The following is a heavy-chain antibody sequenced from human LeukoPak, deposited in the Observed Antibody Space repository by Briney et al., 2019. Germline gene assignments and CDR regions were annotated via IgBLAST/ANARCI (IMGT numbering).Heavy chain of an antibody. CDR1: GGSIGSYY. CDR3: ARGYSSSWVVCGSDCYSYYFDY. CDR2: IYYSGST. D-gene: IGHD2-21*01. V-gene: IGHV4-59*01. Sequence: SETLSLTCTVSGGSIGSYYWSWIRQPPGKGLEWIGYIYYSGSTNYNPSLKSRVTISVDTSKNQFSLKLSSVTAADTAVYYCARGYSSSWVVCGSDCYSYYFDYWGQGTLVTVSS. J-gene: IGHJ4*02.